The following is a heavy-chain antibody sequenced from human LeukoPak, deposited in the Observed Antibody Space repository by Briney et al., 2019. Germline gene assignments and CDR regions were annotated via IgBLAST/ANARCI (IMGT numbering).Heavy chain of an antibody. J-gene: IGHJ4*02. D-gene: IGHD4-11*01. CDR1: GFTFSSYA. CDR3: ARAYSNYGGNDY. V-gene: IGHV3-64*01. CDR2: ISSNGGST. Sequence: GGSLRLSCAASGFTFSSYAMHWVRQAPGKGLEYVSAISSNGGSTYYANSVKGRFTISRDNSKNTLYLQMGSLRAEDMAVYYCARAYSNYGGNDYWGQGTLVTVSS.